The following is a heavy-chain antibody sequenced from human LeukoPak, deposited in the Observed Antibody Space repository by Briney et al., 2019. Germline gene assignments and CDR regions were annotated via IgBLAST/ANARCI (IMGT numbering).Heavy chain of an antibody. CDR2: ISYDGSNK. CDR1: GFTFSSYG. V-gene: IGHV3-30*18. D-gene: IGHD5-18*01. Sequence: GGPLRLSCAATGFTFSSYGMHWVRQAPGKGLEWVAVISYDGSNKYYADSVKGRFTISRDNSKNTLYLQMNSLRAEDTAVYYCAKDLRDGLLGNSYGYHLYYYYGMDVWGQGTTVTVSS. CDR3: AKDLRDGLLGNSYGYHLYYYYGMDV. J-gene: IGHJ6*02.